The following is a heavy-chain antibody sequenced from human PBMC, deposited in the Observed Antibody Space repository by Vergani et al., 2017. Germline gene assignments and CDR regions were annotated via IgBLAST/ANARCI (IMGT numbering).Heavy chain of an antibody. CDR2: IYWNDDQ. J-gene: IGHJ6*03. CDR3: VFRKTGCGTTDCFYPFYYYYFMDF. Sequence: QITLKESGPTLVKPTQTLTLTCTFSGFSLNTRGVSVAWIRQPPGKALDWFALIYWNDDQHYSPSLNNRVTITKDTSKNQVVLTMTNMDYVDTGTYYCVFRKTGCGTTDCFYPFYYYYFMDFWDKGTTVTVSS. D-gene: IGHD1-7*01. V-gene: IGHV2-5*04. CDR1: GFSLNTRGVS.